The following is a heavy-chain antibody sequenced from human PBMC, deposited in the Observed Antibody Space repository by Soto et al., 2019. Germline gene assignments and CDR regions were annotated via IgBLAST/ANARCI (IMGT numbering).Heavy chain of an antibody. Sequence: QLQLQESGPGLVKPSETLSLTCTVSGGSISSSSYYWGWIRQPPGKGLEWIGSIYYSGSTNYNPSLKSRVTKPVDTAKNQFSLKLSSVTAADTALYYCAGQKRLEVRVYDFYDWGQGTLVTVSS. V-gene: IGHV4-39*01. CDR1: GGSISSSSYY. J-gene: IGHJ4*02. CDR3: AGQKRLEVRVYDFYD. D-gene: IGHD3-10*01. CDR2: IYYSGST.